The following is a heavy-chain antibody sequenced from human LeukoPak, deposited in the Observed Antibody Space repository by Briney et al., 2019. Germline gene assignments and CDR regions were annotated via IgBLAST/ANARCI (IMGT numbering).Heavy chain of an antibody. CDR3: ARGRYCSSTSCPRGYYYYGMDV. D-gene: IGHD2-2*01. V-gene: IGHV3-11*01. CDR1: GFTFSDYY. Sequence: SGGSLRLSCAASGFTFSDYYMSWIRQAPGKGLEWVSYISSSGSTIYYADSVKGRFTISRDNAKNSLYLQMNSLRAGDTAVYYCARGRYCSSTSCPRGYYYYGMDVWGQGTTVTVSS. CDR2: ISSSGSTI. J-gene: IGHJ6*02.